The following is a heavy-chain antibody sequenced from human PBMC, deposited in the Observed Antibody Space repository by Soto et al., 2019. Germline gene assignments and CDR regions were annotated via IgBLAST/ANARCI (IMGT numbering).Heavy chain of an antibody. Sequence: GGSLRLSCAASGFTFSDSAIYWVRQTSGKGLEWVGRIRSKADNYATSYAASVEGRFAISRDESNNTAFLQMNSLKTEDTALYYCTRETYGSGSYRFDNWGQGT. CDR3: TRETYGSGSYRFDN. CDR1: GFTFSDSA. V-gene: IGHV3-73*01. D-gene: IGHD3-10*01. CDR2: IRSKADNYAT. J-gene: IGHJ4*02.